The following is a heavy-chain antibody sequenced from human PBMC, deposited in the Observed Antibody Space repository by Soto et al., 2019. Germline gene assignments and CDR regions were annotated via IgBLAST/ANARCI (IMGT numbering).Heavy chain of an antibody. CDR3: ARDVSTVDTMTVVVTGLYGMDV. Sequence: QVQLVQSGAEVKKPGSSVKVSCKASGGTFSSYAISWVRQAPGQGLEWMGGIIPIFGTANYAQKFQGRVTITADESTSTAYMELSSLRSEDTAVYYCARDVSTVDTMTVVVTGLYGMDVWGQGTTVTVSS. CDR1: GGTFSSYA. D-gene: IGHD3-22*01. CDR2: IIPIFGTA. J-gene: IGHJ6*02. V-gene: IGHV1-69*12.